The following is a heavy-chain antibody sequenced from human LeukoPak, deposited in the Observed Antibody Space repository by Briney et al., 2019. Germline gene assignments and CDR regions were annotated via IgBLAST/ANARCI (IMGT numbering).Heavy chain of an antibody. J-gene: IGHJ5*02. CDR1: X. CDR3: ARRTNYFDP. V-gene: IGHV5-51*01. D-gene: IGHD1-7*01. Sequence: XXAWXRQMPGKGLEWMGIIYPGDSHTTYSPSFQGQVTISAAKSISTAYLQWSSLKASDTAMYYCARRTNYFDPWGQGTLVTVSS. CDR2: IYPGDSHT.